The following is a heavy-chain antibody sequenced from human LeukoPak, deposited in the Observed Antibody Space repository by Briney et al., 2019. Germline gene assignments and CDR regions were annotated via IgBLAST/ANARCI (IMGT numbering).Heavy chain of an antibody. Sequence: ASVKGSCKASGYTFTSYYMHWVRQAPGQGLEWMGIINPSGGSTSYAQKFQGRVTMTRDTSASTVYMELSSLRSEDTAVYYCARGLVLYNWFDPWGQGTLVTVSS. CDR2: INPSGGST. CDR1: GYTFTSYY. CDR3: ARGLVLYNWFDP. V-gene: IGHV1-46*01. J-gene: IGHJ5*02. D-gene: IGHD6-6*01.